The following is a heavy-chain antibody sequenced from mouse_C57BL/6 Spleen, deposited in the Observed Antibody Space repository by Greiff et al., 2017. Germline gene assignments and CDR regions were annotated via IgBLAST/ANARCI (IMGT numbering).Heavy chain of an antibody. V-gene: IGHV1-9*01. CDR2: ILPGSGST. CDR1: GYTFTGYW. Sequence: QVQLQQSGAELMKPGASVKLSCKATGYTFTGYWIEWVKQRPGHGLEWIGEILPGSGSTNYNEKFKGKATFTADTSSNTAYMQLSRLTTEDSAIYDCGKYDYDGGYAMDYWGQGTSVTGSS. D-gene: IGHD2-4*01. J-gene: IGHJ4*01. CDR3: GKYDYDGGYAMDY.